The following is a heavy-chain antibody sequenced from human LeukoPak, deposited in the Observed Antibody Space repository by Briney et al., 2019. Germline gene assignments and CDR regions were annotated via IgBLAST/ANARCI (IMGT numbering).Heavy chain of an antibody. CDR1: GFTLSTYG. J-gene: IGHJ4*02. CDR2: IWNDGSNK. V-gene: IGHV3-33*06. CDR3: AKDLSSSWFEGLDN. Sequence: GRSLRLSCAASGFTLSTYGMYWVRQAPGKGLEWVAVIWNDGSNKHYADSVKGRFTISRDNSKNTLDLQMNSLRAEDTAVYYCAKDLSSSWFEGLDNWGQGTLVTVS. D-gene: IGHD6-13*01.